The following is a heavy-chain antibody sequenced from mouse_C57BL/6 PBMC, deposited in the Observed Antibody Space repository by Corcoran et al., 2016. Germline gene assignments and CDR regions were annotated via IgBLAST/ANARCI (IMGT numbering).Heavy chain of an antibody. CDR2: IYPRSGNT. CDR3: ARVELTGTDY. V-gene: IGHV1-81*01. D-gene: IGHD4-1*01. J-gene: IGHJ2*01. Sequence: QVQLQQSGAELARPGASVKLSCMASGYTFTSYGISWVKQRTGQGLEWIGEIYPRSGNTYYNEKFKGKATLTADKSSSTAYMELRSLTSEDSAVYFCARVELTGTDYWGQGTTLTVSS. CDR1: GYTFTSYG.